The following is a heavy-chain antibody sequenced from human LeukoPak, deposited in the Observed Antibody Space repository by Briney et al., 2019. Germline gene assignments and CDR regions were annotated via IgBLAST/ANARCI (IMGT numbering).Heavy chain of an antibody. V-gene: IGHV4-31*11. CDR3: AREVTAVAGDQLFDY. CDR1: GGSISGGGYY. Sequence: PSEILSLTCAVSGGSISGGGYYWSWIRQHPGKGLEWIGYIYYSGSTYYNPSLRGRVTISVDTSKNQFSLKLSSVTAADTAVYYCAREVTAVAGDQLFDYWGQGTLVTVSS. D-gene: IGHD6-19*01. J-gene: IGHJ4*02. CDR2: IYYSGST.